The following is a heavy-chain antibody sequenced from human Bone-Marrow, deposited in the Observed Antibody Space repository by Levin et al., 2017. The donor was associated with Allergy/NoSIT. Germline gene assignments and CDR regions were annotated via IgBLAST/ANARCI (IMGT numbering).Heavy chain of an antibody. D-gene: IGHD2-15*01. CDR3: ARGPCSGGSCYSGSDY. J-gene: IGHJ4*02. Sequence: SSLPVSCPASGGPFRRYSISWVRQAPGQGLEWMGRIIPILGIPNYAQNFQGRVTITADKSTSTAYMELSSLRSEDTAIYYCARGPCSGGSCYSGSDYWGQGTLVTVSS. CDR2: IIPILGIP. V-gene: IGHV1-69*04. CDR1: GGPFRRYS.